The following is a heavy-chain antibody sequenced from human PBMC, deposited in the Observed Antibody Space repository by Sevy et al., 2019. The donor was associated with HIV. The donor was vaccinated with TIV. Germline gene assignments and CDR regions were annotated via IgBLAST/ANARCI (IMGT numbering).Heavy chain of an antibody. CDR3: AKGLRYKFYGEGNYYYYGMDV. Sequence: GGSLRLSCAASGYIFSSYTMTWVRHAPGKGLEWVSGITGSGGNTYYADSVKGRFTISRDNSKSTLYLQMNNLRAEDTAVYYCAKGLRYKFYGEGNYYYYGMDVWGQGTTVTVSS. CDR2: ITGSGGNT. V-gene: IGHV3-23*01. J-gene: IGHJ6*02. CDR1: GYIFSSYT. D-gene: IGHD3-16*02.